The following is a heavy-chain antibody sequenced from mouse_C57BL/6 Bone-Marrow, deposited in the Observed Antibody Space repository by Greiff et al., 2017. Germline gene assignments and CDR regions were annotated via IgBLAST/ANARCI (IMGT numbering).Heavy chain of an antibody. J-gene: IGHJ1*03. CDR1: GFTFSDYG. D-gene: IGHD1-1*01. CDR3: AMGSTWYFDV. V-gene: IGHV5-17*01. Sequence: EVQLVESGGGLVKPGGSLKLSCAASGFTFSDYGMHWVRQAPEKGLEWVAYISSGSSTIYYADTVKGRFTISRDNAKNTLFLQMTSLRSEATAMYYCAMGSTWYFDVWGTGTTVTVSS. CDR2: ISSGSSTI.